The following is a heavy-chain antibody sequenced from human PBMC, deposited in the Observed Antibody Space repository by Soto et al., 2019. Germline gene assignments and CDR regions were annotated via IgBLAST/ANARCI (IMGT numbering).Heavy chain of an antibody. CDR1: GGTFSSYA. D-gene: IGHD4-17*01. CDR3: ASRGAYYGDYVSH. Sequence: SVKVSCKASGGTFSSYAISWVRQAPGQGLEWMGGIIPIFGTANYAQKFQGRVTITADESTSTAYMELSSLRSEDTAVYYCASRGAYYGDYVSHWGQGTLVTVSS. J-gene: IGHJ4*02. V-gene: IGHV1-69*13. CDR2: IIPIFGTA.